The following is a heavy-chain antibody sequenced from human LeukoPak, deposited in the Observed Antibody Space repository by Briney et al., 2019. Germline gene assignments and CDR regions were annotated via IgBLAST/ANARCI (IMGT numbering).Heavy chain of an antibody. V-gene: IGHV3-30*03. J-gene: IGHJ4*02. Sequence: GGSLRLSCAASGFTFSSYGMHWVRQAPGKGLEWVAVISYDGSNKYYADSVKGRFTISRDNARNSLYLQMNSLRAEDTAVYYCASGRQLGYWGQGTLVTVSS. CDR3: ASGRQLGY. CDR2: ISYDGSNK. D-gene: IGHD6-13*01. CDR1: GFTFSSYG.